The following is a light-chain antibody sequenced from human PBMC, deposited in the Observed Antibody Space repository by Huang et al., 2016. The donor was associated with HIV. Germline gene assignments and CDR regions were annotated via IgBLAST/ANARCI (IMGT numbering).Light chain of an antibody. Sequence: EIVLTQSPGTLSLSPGERATLSCRASLSVSSSYLAWDQQKPGQAPRLLSYGAYSRATGIPDRFSGSGSGTDFTLTISRLEPEYFAVYYCQQYGSSPRGGFTFGPGTKVDIK. CDR3: QQYGSSPRGGFT. V-gene: IGKV3-20*01. J-gene: IGKJ3*01. CDR2: GAY. CDR1: LSVSSSY.